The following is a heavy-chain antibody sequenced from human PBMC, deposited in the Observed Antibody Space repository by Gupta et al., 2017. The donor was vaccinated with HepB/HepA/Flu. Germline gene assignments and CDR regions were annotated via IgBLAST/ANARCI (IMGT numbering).Heavy chain of an antibody. D-gene: IGHD3-10*01. Sequence: QVQLQQSGPGLVEPSQTLSLTCAISGDSVSSNSAAWNWIRQSPSRGLEWLGRTDYRSTSYDEYAVSVKRLRTIKPDTSKKQFARQLHSVTTEEPGVSDRARCLHYGQSGSTNNWLGPGCHGSIVTVYS. CDR3: ARCLHYGQSGSTNNWLGP. V-gene: IGHV6-1*01. CDR1: GDSVSSNSAA. J-gene: IGHJ5*02. CDR2: TDYRSTSYD.